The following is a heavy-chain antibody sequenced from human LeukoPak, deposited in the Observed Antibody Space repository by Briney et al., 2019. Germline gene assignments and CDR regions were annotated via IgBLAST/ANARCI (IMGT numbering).Heavy chain of an antibody. CDR1: GGSTSSGSYY. CDR2: IYTSGST. D-gene: IGHD6-19*01. V-gene: IGHV4-61*02. Sequence: SQTLSLTCTISGGSTSSGSYYWSWIRQPAGKGLEWIGRIYTSGSTNYNPSLKSRVTISVDTSKNQFSLKLSSVTAADTAVYYCARDLSGWNPASYYYYMDVWGTGTTVTVSS. J-gene: IGHJ6*03. CDR3: ARDLSGWNPASYYYYMDV.